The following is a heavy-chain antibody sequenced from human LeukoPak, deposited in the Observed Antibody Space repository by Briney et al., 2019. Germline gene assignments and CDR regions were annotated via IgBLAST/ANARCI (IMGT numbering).Heavy chain of an antibody. D-gene: IGHD3-9*01. J-gene: IGHJ4*02. CDR3: AKDHTYDILTGYYYFDY. V-gene: IGHV3-30*18. Sequence: PGRSLRLSCAASGSTFRSYGMHWVRQAPGKGLEWVAVISYDGSNKYYAESVKGRFTISRDNSKNTLYLQMNSLRDEDTAVYYCAKDHTYDILTGYYYFDYWGQGTLVTVSS. CDR2: ISYDGSNK. CDR1: GSTFRSYG.